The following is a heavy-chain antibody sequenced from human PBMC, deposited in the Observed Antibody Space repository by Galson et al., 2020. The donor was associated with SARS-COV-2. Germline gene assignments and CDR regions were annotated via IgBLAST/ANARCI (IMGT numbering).Heavy chain of an antibody. CDR2: ISGSGGSQ. J-gene: IGHJ6*02. V-gene: IGHV3-23*01. D-gene: IGHD3-10*01. CDR1: GFTFSSYA. CDR3: AKDSLYYYGSGSYFSGNYYGMDV. Sequence: GGSLRLSCAASGFTFSSYAMSWVRQAPGKGLEWVSAISGSGGSQYYADSVKGRFTISRDNSKNTLYLQMNSLRAEDTAVYYCAKDSLYYYGSGSYFSGNYYGMDVWGQGTTVTVSS.